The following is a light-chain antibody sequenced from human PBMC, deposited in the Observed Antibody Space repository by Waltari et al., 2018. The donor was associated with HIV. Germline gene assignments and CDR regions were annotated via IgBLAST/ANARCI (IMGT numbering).Light chain of an antibody. J-gene: IGKJ4*01. CDR2: DVS. CDR1: QTISIY. CDR3: QQRSYWLT. Sequence: EIVLTQSPATLSLSPGERATLSCRASQTISIYLAWYQQKPGQAPRLLIYDVSKRATGIPARFSGSGSGTDFTLTISSLEPEDFAVYYCQQRSYWLTFGGGTKVEI. V-gene: IGKV3-11*01.